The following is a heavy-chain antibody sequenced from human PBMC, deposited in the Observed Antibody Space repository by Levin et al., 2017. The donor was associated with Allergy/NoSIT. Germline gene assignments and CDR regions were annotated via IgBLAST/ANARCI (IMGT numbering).Heavy chain of an antibody. CDR2: IIHDGST. V-gene: IGHV4-34*01. CDR3: VRGGGLPDY. D-gene: IGHD3-3*01. Sequence: PSETLSLTCAVYGGSFSGLYWSWIRQPPGKGLEWIGEIIHDGSTVYNPSFRNRVTIAADTSKNQFSLKMTSVTAADTAVYYCVRGGGLPDYWGQGTLVTVSS. CDR1: GGSFSGLY. J-gene: IGHJ4*02.